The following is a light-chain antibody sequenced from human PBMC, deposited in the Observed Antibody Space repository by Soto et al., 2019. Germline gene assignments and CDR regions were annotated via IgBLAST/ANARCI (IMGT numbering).Light chain of an antibody. J-gene: IGLJ1*01. CDR3: KSYTSSNTYV. Sequence: QSVLTQPPSVSGSPGQSVTISCTGTSSDVGSYNRVSWYQQPPGTAPKLMIYEVSNRPSGVPDRFSGSKSGNTASLTISGLQPEDEADYYCKSYTSSNTYVFGTGNKVTVL. CDR1: SSDVGSYNR. V-gene: IGLV2-18*02. CDR2: EVS.